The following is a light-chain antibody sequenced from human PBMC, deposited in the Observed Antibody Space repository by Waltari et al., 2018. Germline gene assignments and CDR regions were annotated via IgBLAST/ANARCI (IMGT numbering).Light chain of an antibody. Sequence: QSALTQPASVSGSPGQSITISCTGTSSDVGGYAFVSWYQQYPGKAPKLVIYDVYYRPSGVSDRFSASKSGNTASLTISGLQTEDEADYYCSSYTSISTSVVFGGGTKLTVL. J-gene: IGLJ2*01. CDR2: DVY. V-gene: IGLV2-14*03. CDR1: SSDVGGYAF. CDR3: SSYTSISTSVV.